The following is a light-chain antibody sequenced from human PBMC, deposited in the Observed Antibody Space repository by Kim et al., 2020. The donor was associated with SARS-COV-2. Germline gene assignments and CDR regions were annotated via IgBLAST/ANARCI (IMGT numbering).Light chain of an antibody. CDR2: TAS. CDR1: QGINTY. Sequence: IQLTQSPSSLSASEGDRVTITCRASQGINTYLAWYQQKPGKAPKLLIYTASTLQSGVPSRFSGSGYGTDFTLTISSLQPEDFATYYCQQLNSYPQTFGQGTKLEI. V-gene: IGKV1-9*01. J-gene: IGKJ2*01. CDR3: QQLNSYPQT.